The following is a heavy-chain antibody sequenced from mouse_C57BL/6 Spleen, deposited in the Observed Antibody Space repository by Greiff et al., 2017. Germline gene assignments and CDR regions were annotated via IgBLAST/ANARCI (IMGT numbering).Heavy chain of an antibody. CDR1: GYTFTSYW. D-gene: IGHD2-4*01. Sequence: VQLQQPGAELVKPGASVKLSCKASGYTFTSYWMHWVKQRPGQGLEWIGMIHPNSGSTNYNEKFKSKATLTVDKSSSTAYMQLSSLTSEDSAVYYCARENYDYGAWFAYWGQGTLVTVSA. V-gene: IGHV1-64*01. CDR3: ARENYDYGAWFAY. J-gene: IGHJ3*01. CDR2: IHPNSGST.